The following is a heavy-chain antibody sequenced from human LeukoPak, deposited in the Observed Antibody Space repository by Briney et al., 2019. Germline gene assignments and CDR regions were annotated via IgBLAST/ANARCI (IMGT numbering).Heavy chain of an antibody. CDR3: ARRQWLGVFDY. Sequence: SETLSLTCAVYGGSLSGYYWSWIRQPPGKGLEWIGEINHSGSTNYNPSLKSRVTISVDTSKNQFSLKLSSVTAADTAVYYCARRQWLGVFDYWGQGTLVTVSS. D-gene: IGHD6-19*01. J-gene: IGHJ4*02. CDR1: GGSLSGYY. CDR2: INHSGST. V-gene: IGHV4-34*01.